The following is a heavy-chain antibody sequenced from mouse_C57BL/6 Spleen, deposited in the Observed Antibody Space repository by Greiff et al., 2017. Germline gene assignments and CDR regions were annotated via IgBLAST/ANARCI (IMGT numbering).Heavy chain of an antibody. CDR3: ARRKRIYYGLDY. CDR2: ISSGSSTI. D-gene: IGHD2-1*01. Sequence: EVKLVESGGGLVKPGGSLKLSCAASGFTFSDYGMHWVRQAPEQGLEWVAYISSGSSTIYYAETVKGRFTISGDNAKNTPFLQMTSLRSEDTAMYYCARRKRIYYGLDYWGQGTTLTVSS. V-gene: IGHV5-17*01. J-gene: IGHJ2*01. CDR1: GFTFSDYG.